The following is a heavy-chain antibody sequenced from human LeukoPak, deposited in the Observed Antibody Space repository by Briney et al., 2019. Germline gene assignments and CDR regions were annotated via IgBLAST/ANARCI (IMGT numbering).Heavy chain of an antibody. CDR1: GFTFSSYH. J-gene: IGHJ3*02. Sequence: PGGSLRLSCAASGFTFSSYHMDWVRQAPGKGVVCVSFISSSSDYISYADSVKGRFTNSRDNAKNSLYLQMNSLRAEDTAVYYCANRAYSDSDLRAFDIWGQGTMVTISS. CDR3: ANRAYSDSDLRAFDI. D-gene: IGHD5-12*01. CDR2: ISSSSDYI. V-gene: IGHV3-21*01.